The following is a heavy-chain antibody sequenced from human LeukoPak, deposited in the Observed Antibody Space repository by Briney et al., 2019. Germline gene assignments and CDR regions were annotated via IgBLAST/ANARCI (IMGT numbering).Heavy chain of an antibody. CDR3: ARDNYYGSGSYYSDY. CDR1: GYTFTSYY. Sequence: GASVKASCKAPGYTFTSYYIHWVRQAPGQGLEWMGIINPSGGSTSYAQKLQGRVTMTRDTSTSTVYMELSSLRSEDTAVYYCARDNYYGSGSYYSDYWGQGTLVTVSS. J-gene: IGHJ4*02. CDR2: INPSGGST. V-gene: IGHV1-46*03. D-gene: IGHD3-10*01.